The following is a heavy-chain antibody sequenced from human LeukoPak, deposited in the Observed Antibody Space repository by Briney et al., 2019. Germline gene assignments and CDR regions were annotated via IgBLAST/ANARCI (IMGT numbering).Heavy chain of an antibody. Sequence: SETLSLTCAVYGGSFSGYYWSWIRQPPGKGLEWIGEINHSGSTNYNPSLKSRVTISVDTSKNQFSLKLSSVTAADTAVYYCARGGPLTIFGVAYYYYGMDVWGQGTTVTVSS. V-gene: IGHV4-34*01. D-gene: IGHD3-3*01. CDR1: GGSFSGYY. CDR2: INHSGST. CDR3: ARGGPLTIFGVAYYYYGMDV. J-gene: IGHJ6*02.